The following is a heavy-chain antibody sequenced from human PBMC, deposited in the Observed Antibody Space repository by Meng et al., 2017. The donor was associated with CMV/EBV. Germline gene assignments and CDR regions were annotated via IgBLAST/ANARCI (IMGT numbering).Heavy chain of an antibody. Sequence: QLQIQESRTGLVKPSETLSLTCIVSGASIKTYNWNWGRQPAGQGLEWIGLIQVIGHTVYNPSLKSRVTVSLDASKSQFSLTLNSVTAADTATYYCAGSRPGGGACDYWGQGILVTVSS. J-gene: IGHJ4*02. CDR1: GASIKTYN. CDR2: IQVIGHT. V-gene: IGHV4-4*07. CDR3: AGSRPGGGACDY. D-gene: IGHD3-16*01.